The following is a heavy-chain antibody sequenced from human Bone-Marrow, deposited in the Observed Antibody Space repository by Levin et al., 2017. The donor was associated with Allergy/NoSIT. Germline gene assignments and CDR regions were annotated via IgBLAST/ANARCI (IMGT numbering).Heavy chain of an antibody. Sequence: ASVKVSCKASGYTFSSYDINWVRQAPGQGLEWMGWMNPISGNTDYVQKFQGRVTMTRDTSISTAYMELSSLRSEDTAVYYCARGGYCTAGSCYWYFDLWGRGTLVTVSS. V-gene: IGHV1-8*01. CDR3: ARGGYCTAGSCYWYFDL. D-gene: IGHD2-8*02. J-gene: IGHJ2*01. CDR1: GYTFSSYD. CDR2: MNPISGNT.